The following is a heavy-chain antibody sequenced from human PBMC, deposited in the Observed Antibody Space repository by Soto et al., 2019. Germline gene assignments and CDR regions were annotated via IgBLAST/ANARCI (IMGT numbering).Heavy chain of an antibody. J-gene: IGHJ4*02. D-gene: IGHD3-22*01. CDR3: AKDHYYDNSGYSDY. V-gene: IGHV3-23*01. CDR1: GFTFSSYA. CDR2: ISGSEDST. Sequence: GGSLRLSCAASGFTFSSYAMSWVRQAPGKGLEWVSAISGSEDSTYYADSVKGRFTISRDNSKNTLYLQMNGLRAGDTAVYYCAKDHYYDNSGYSDYWGQGTLVTVSS.